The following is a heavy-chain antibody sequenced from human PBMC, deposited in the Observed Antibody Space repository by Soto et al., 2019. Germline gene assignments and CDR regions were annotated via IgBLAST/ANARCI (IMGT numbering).Heavy chain of an antibody. CDR3: ARDRSYSSFKRGASDI. CDR2: IKQDGSEK. J-gene: IGHJ3*02. Sequence: EVQLVESGGSLVQPGGSLNFSCAASGFTFSSYWMIWVRQAPGKGLEWVANIKQDGSEKYYVDSVKGRFTISRDNAKNSLYLQMNSLGAEDTAVYYCARDRSYSSFKRGASDIWGQGTMVTVSS. CDR1: GFTFSSYW. D-gene: IGHD6-6*01. V-gene: IGHV3-7*01.